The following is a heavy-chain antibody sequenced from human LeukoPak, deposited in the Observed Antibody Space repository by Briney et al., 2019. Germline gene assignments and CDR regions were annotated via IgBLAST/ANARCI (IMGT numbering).Heavy chain of an antibody. CDR3: AGDLTSQQLTLGGSSVYYYYYYGMDV. J-gene: IGHJ6*02. CDR2: ISSSSIGSGTIYT. Sequence: GGSLRLSCAASGFTFSDYYMSWIRQAPGKGLEWISYISSSSIGSGTIYTNYADSVKGRFTISRDNAKNSLYLQMNSLRAEDTAVYYCAGDLTSQQLTLGGSSVYYYYYYGMDVWGQGTVVTVSS. D-gene: IGHD3-16*01. V-gene: IGHV3-11*05. CDR1: GFTFSDYY.